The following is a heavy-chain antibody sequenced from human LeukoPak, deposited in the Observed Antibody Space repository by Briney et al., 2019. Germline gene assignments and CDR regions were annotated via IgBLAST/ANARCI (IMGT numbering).Heavy chain of an antibody. J-gene: IGHJ6*03. D-gene: IGHD2-21*01. Sequence: GASVKVSCKASGYSFTDYFMHWVRQAPGQGLEWMGWSNPKSGGTKYAEKFQGRVPMPRDTSINTAYLELSRLRSDDTAVYFCARVVMKAFYYYYMDVWGKGTTIIISS. CDR2: SNPKSGGT. CDR1: GYSFTDYF. CDR3: ARVVMKAFYYYYMDV. V-gene: IGHV1-2*02.